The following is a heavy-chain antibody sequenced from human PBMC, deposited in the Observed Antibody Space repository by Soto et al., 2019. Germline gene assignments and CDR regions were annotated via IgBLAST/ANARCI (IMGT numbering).Heavy chain of an antibody. J-gene: IGHJ5*02. D-gene: IGHD3-3*01. Sequence: GASVKVSCKSSGFTFTSYAIHWLRQAPGQRPQWMGWINGGSGNTKYSQDFQGRVTLTTDTSTSTAYMELRSLRSDDTAIYYCARDPHEFWTSYWFDPWGQGTPVTVSS. V-gene: IGHV1-3*01. CDR1: GFTFTSYA. CDR3: ARDPHEFWTSYWFDP. CDR2: INGGSGNT.